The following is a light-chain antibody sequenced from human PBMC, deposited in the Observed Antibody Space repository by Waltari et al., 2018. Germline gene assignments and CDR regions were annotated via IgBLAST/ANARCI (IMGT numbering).Light chain of an antibody. CDR3: SSQSSNNVVL. Sequence: QSALTQPASVSGSPGQSVTIFCTGTSNDVGGYNSVSWYQEHPGQAPRVIIYDVSDRPSGVSDRFSGSKSGNTASLTISGLQAEDEADYYCSSQSSNNVVLFGGATKLTVL. J-gene: IGLJ2*01. CDR2: DVS. CDR1: SNDVGGYNS. V-gene: IGLV2-14*01.